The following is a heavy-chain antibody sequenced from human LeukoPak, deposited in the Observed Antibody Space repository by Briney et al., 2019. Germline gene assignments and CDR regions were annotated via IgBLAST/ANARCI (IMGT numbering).Heavy chain of an antibody. CDR3: ARGGVDHYGSGTYYLMYYFDH. D-gene: IGHD3-10*01. CDR1: GFTFNTYG. CDR2: ISGSGGAT. Sequence: QAGGTLRLSCAASGFTFNTYGMSWVRQAPGKGLEWVSGISGSGGATSSADSVKGRFTVSRDDPHNTLYLRMNSVRAEDTAVYFCARGGVDHYGSGTYYLMYYFDHWGQGALVTVSS. J-gene: IGHJ4*02. V-gene: IGHV3-23*01.